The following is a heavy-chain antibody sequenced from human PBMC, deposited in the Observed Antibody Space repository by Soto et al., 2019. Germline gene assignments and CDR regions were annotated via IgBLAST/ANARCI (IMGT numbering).Heavy chain of an antibody. Sequence: QVQLVQSGAEVKKPGSSVKVSCKASGGTFSSYAISWVRQAPGQGLEWIAGIIPIFGTANYAQKFQGRVTITADESTSPGYMELSSLRSEDTAVYYRAGIKSSGCQKFGWYFDRWGRGPLVTVSS. V-gene: IGHV1-69*01. J-gene: IGHJ2*01. CDR1: GGTFSSYA. D-gene: IGHD6-19*01. CDR2: IIPIFGTA. CDR3: AGIKSSGCQKFGWYFDR.